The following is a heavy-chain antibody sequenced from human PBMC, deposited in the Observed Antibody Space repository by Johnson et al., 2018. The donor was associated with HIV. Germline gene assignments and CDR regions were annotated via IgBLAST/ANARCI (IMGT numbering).Heavy chain of an antibody. CDR2: ISYDGSNK. Sequence: QVQLVESGGGVVQPGRSLRLSCVASGFTFSSYAMHWVRQAPGKGLEWVAVISYDGSNKYYADSVKGRFTISRDNSKNTLYLQMNSLRAEDTAVYYCAKDGSAFYDILTRLDAFDIWGQGTMVTVSS. CDR3: AKDGSAFYDILTRLDAFDI. CDR1: GFTFSSYA. V-gene: IGHV3-30-3*02. D-gene: IGHD3-9*01. J-gene: IGHJ3*02.